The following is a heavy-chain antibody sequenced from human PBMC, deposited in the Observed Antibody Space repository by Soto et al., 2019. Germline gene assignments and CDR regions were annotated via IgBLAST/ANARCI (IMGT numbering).Heavy chain of an antibody. CDR2: ISYDGKIQ. Sequence: QVQLVESGGDVVQPGRSLRLSCAASGFIFSSFPMHWVRQAPGKGLEWVAVISYDGKIQDYADSVKGRFTISRDSSKNTLYLKMNSLRAEDTALYYCARDLVAGSPDDFDYWGQGTLVTVSS. CDR1: GFIFSSFP. CDR3: ARDLVAGSPDDFDY. J-gene: IGHJ4*02. D-gene: IGHD6-19*01. V-gene: IGHV3-30*04.